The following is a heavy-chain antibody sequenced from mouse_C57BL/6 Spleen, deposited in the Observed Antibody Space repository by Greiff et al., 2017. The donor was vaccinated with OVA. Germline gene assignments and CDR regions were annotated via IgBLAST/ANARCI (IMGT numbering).Heavy chain of an antibody. J-gene: IGHJ2*01. D-gene: IGHD2-4*01. CDR1: GFTFSSYA. V-gene: IGHV5-4*03. CDR3: ARARWGDYDDGDYFDY. Sequence: EVKLMESGGGLVKPGGSLKLSCAASGFTFSSYAMSWVRQTPEKRLEWVATISDGGSYTYYPDNVKGRFTISRDNAKNNLYLQMGHLKSEDTAMYYCARARWGDYDDGDYFDYWGQGTTLTVSS. CDR2: ISDGGSYT.